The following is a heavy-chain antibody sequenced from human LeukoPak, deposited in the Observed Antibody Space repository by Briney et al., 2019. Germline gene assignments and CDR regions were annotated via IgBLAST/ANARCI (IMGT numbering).Heavy chain of an antibody. V-gene: IGHV3-21*01. CDR3: AREVRFLEWLLFDY. Sequence: GGSLRLSCAASGFTFSSYSMNWVRQAPAKGLEWVSSISSSSSYIYYADSVKGRFTISRDNAKNSLYLQMNSLRAEDTAVYYCAREVRFLEWLLFDYWGQGTLVTVSS. CDR1: GFTFSSYS. J-gene: IGHJ4*02. CDR2: ISSSSSYI. D-gene: IGHD3-3*01.